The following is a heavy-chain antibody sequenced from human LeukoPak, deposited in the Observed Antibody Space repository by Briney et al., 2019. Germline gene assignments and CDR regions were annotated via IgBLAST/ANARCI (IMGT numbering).Heavy chain of an antibody. CDR1: GFTFTMFS. V-gene: IGHV3-30*03. D-gene: IGHD6-19*01. CDR2: ISYDGSNK. CDR3: ARGASSGWYRGYFDY. Sequence: GGSLRLSCAASGFTFTMFSMHWVRQAPSKGLEWVAVISYDGSNKYYADSVKGRFTISRDNSKNTLYLQMNSLRAEDTAVYYCARGASSGWYRGYFDYWGQGTLVTVSS. J-gene: IGHJ4*02.